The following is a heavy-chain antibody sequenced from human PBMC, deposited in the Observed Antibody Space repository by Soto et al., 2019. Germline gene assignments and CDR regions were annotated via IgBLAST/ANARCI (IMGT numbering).Heavy chain of an antibody. D-gene: IGHD3-10*01. CDR1: GYTFTGYY. Sequence: QVQLVQSGAEGKKPGASVKVSCKASGYTFTGYYMHWVRQAPGQGLEWMGWINPNSGGTNYAQKFQGWVTMTRDTSISTAYMELSRLRSDDTAVYYCARDSYGSVPGGNWFDPWGQGTLVTVSS. V-gene: IGHV1-2*04. CDR2: INPNSGGT. J-gene: IGHJ5*02. CDR3: ARDSYGSVPGGNWFDP.